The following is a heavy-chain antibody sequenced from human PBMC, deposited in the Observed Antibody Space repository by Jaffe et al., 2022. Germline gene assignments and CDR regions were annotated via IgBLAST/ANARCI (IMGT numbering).Heavy chain of an antibody. V-gene: IGHV3-49*04. D-gene: IGHD1-26*01. Sequence: EVQLVESGGGLVQPGRSLRLSCIASGFTFGDYPMTWVRQAPGKGLEWVGFIRTRVSGGTTEYATSVKGRFTISRDDSKSIAYLQMNGLKIEDTAVYYCSRDRSGEQGARYWGRGTLVTVAS. CDR1: GFTFGDYP. J-gene: IGHJ4*02. CDR2: IRTRVSGGTT. CDR3: SRDRSGEQGARY.